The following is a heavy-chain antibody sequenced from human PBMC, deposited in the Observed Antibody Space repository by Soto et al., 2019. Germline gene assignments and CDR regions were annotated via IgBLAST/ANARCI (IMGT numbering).Heavy chain of an antibody. CDR2: ISSSSSYT. V-gene: IGHV3-11*06. CDR1: GFTFSDYY. D-gene: IGHD6-13*01. Sequence: GGSLRLSCAASGFTFSDYYMSWIRQAPGKGLEWVSYISSSSSYTNYADSVKGRFTISRDNAKNSLYLQMNSLRAEDTAVYYCAVSGPYPQLVPKFVYWGQGTLVTVSS. J-gene: IGHJ4*02. CDR3: AVSGPYPQLVPKFVY.